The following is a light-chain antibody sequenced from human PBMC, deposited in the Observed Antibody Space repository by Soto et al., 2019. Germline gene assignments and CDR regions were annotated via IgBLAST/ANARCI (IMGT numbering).Light chain of an antibody. CDR2: STN. Sequence: QAVVTQEPSLTVSPGGKVTLTCATSTGAVTSGYYQNWFQQKPGRAPRALIYSTNKKYSWTPARFSGSLPGSKAALTLSGVQPEDEADYYSLLYYGGQLGVFGGGTKLTDL. J-gene: IGLJ2*01. CDR1: TGAVTSGYY. V-gene: IGLV7-43*01. CDR3: LLYYGGQLGV.